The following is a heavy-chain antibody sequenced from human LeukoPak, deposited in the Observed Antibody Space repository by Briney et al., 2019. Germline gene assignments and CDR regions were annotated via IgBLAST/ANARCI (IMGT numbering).Heavy chain of an antibody. D-gene: IGHD3-10*01. CDR2: ISSSGSAI. Sequence: GESLRLSCAASGFSFNSYTMNWVRQAPGKGLEWVSYISSSGSAIYYADSVKGRFTISRDNAKNSLYLQMNSLRAEDTAVYYCATPYGSGSYWAPYYMDVWGKGTTVTASS. J-gene: IGHJ6*03. CDR3: ATPYGSGSYWAPYYMDV. V-gene: IGHV3-48*01. CDR1: GFSFNSYT.